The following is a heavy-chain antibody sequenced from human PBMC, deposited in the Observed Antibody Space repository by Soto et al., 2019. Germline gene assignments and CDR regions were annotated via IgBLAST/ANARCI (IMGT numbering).Heavy chain of an antibody. CDR3: AKDPRWSGSYGPFDY. CDR1: GFTFSSYG. Sequence: PGGSLRLSCAASGFTFSSYGMHWVRQAPGKGLEWVAVIPYDVSNKYYADSVKGRFTISRDNSKNTLYLQMNSLRAEDTAVYYCAKDPRWSGSYGPFDYWGQGTLVTVSS. CDR2: IPYDVSNK. D-gene: IGHD1-26*01. J-gene: IGHJ4*02. V-gene: IGHV3-30*18.